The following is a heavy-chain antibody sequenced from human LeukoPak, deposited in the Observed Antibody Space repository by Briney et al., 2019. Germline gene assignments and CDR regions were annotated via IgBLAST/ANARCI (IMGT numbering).Heavy chain of an antibody. Sequence: GASVKVSCKASGCTFTSYGISWARQAPGQGLEWMGWISAYNGNTNYAQKLQGRVTMTTDTSTSTAYMELRSLRSDDTAVYYCASFSRNGWFGELFPHYWGQGTLVTVSS. CDR2: ISAYNGNT. V-gene: IGHV1-18*01. CDR1: GCTFTSYG. D-gene: IGHD3-10*01. CDR3: ASFSRNGWFGELFPHY. J-gene: IGHJ4*02.